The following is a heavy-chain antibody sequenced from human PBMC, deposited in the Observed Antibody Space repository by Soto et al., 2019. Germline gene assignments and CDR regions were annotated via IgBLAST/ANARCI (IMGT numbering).Heavy chain of an antibody. J-gene: IGHJ6*02. Sequence: QVQLVESGGGVVQPGRSLRLSCAASGFTFSSYAMHWVRQAPGEGLEWVAVIAYDGGSNKYYADAVKGRFTISRDNSRNTLYLQMTSLRAEDTAVYYCARVVATITDYYYGMDVWGQGTTVTVSS. D-gene: IGHD5-12*01. CDR1: GFTFSSYA. CDR2: IAYDGGSNK. V-gene: IGHV3-30-3*01. CDR3: ARVVATITDYYYGMDV.